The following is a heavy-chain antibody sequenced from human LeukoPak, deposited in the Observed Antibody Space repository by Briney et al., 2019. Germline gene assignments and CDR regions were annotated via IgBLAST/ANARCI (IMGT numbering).Heavy chain of an antibody. CDR3: ARGTGNYGDYVVY. CDR2: INPNSGGP. CDR1: GYTFTGYY. V-gene: IGHV1-2*06. D-gene: IGHD4-17*01. J-gene: IGHJ4*02. Sequence: ASVKVSCKASGYTFTGYYIHWVRQAPGQGLEWMGRINPNSGGPNYAQKFQGRVTMTRETSISTAYMELSRLRSDDTAVYYCARGTGNYGDYVVYWGQGTLVTVSS.